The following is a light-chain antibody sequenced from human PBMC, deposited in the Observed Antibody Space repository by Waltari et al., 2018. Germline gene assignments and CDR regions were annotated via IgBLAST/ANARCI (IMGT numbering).Light chain of an antibody. Sequence: QSVLTQPPYASGPPRQRVTISCSVSNPTTQRTTVIWYQQFPGAAPTLLVYNNFQRPSGVPDRFSGSKSGTSASLAILGVRPEDEADYYCATWDDSLNGPVFGGGTKLTVL. CDR3: ATWDDSLNGPV. CDR1: NPTTQRTT. J-gene: IGLJ2*01. CDR2: NNF. V-gene: IGLV1-44*01.